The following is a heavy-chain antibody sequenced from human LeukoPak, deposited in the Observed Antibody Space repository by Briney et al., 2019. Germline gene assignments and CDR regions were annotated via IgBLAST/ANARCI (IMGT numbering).Heavy chain of an antibody. V-gene: IGHV1-8*01. CDR2: MNPNSGNT. J-gene: IGHJ6*02. Sequence: ASVKVSCKASGYTFTSYDINWVRQATGQGLEWMGWMNPNSGNTGYAQKFQGRVTMTRNTPISTAYMELSSLRSEDTAVYYCARVSPSLRYFDWLLYYYYGMDVWGQGTTVTVSS. D-gene: IGHD3-9*01. CDR1: GYTFTSYD. CDR3: ARVSPSLRYFDWLLYYYYGMDV.